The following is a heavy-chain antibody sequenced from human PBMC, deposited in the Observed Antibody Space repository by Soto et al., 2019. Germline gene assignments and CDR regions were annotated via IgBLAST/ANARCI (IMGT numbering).Heavy chain of an antibody. J-gene: IGHJ6*02. Sequence: GESLKISCKGSGYSFTSCWIGWVRQMPGKGLEWMGIIYPGDSDTRYSPSCQGQVTISADKSISTAYLQWGSLKASDTAMYYWARGGGVGAPYYYYGMDVWGQGTTVTVSS. CDR3: ARGGGVGAPYYYYGMDV. V-gene: IGHV5-51*01. D-gene: IGHD1-26*01. CDR1: GYSFTSCW. CDR2: IYPGDSDT.